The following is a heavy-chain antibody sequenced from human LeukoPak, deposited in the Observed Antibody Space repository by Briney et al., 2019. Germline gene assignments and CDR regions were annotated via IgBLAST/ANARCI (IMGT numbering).Heavy chain of an antibody. D-gene: IGHD3-22*01. J-gene: IGHJ3*02. Sequence: ASVKVSCKASGYTFTSYGISWVRQAPGQGLEWMGWITAYNGNTNYAQKVQGRVTMTTDTSTSTAYMELRSLRSDDTAVYYCVRDRSSGYYYRGDSFDIWGQGTMVTVST. CDR2: ITAYNGNT. CDR3: VRDRSSGYYYRGDSFDI. CDR1: GYTFTSYG. V-gene: IGHV1-18*01.